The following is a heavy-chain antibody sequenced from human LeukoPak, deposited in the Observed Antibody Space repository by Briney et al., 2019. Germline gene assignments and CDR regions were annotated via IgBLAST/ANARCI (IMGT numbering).Heavy chain of an antibody. V-gene: IGHV4-59*08. CDR2: IYYSGST. J-gene: IGHJ3*02. D-gene: IGHD5-24*01. CDR3: ARHDREMAGAFDI. Sequence: PSETLSLTCTVSGGSISSYYWSWIRQPPGKGLEWIGYIYYSGSTNYNPSLKSRVTISVDTSKNQFSLKLSPVTAADTAVYYCARHDREMAGAFDIWGQGTMVTVSS. CDR1: GGSISSYY.